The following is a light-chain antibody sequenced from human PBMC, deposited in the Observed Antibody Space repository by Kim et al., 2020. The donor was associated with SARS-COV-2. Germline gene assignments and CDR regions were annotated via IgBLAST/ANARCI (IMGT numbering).Light chain of an antibody. CDR2: DAS. CDR1: QSVSRY. CDR3: QQRSNWPSIT. Sequence: SPEERAPLSCRASQSVSRYLAWYQQKPGQAPSLLIYDASNRATGIPARFSGSGSGTDFTLTISSLEPEDFAVYYCQQRSNWPSITFGQGTRLEIK. J-gene: IGKJ5*01. V-gene: IGKV3-11*01.